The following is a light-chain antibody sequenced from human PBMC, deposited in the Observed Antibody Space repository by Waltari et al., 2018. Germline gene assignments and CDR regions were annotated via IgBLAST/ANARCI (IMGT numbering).Light chain of an antibody. CDR3: SSYTSSSTFQYWV. V-gene: IGLV2-14*01. Sequence: QSGLTQPRSVSGSPGQSITISCTGTSSDVGGYNYVSWYQQHPGKAPKLMIYDVSKRPCGVSNRFSGAKSGNTASLTSSGLQAEDEADYYCSSYTSSSTFQYWVFGGGTKLTVL. CDR2: DVS. CDR1: SSDVGGYNY. J-gene: IGLJ3*02.